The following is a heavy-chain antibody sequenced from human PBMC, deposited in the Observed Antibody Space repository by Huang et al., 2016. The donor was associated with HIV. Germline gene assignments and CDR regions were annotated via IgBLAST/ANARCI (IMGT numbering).Heavy chain of an antibody. Sequence: QVQLVQSGAEVKKPGASVKVSCKVSGYTLTELSIHWVRQAPGKGLEWMGGCAPEHGETRYSQNFQGRVTMTEDTSTDTAYMELHSLRPEDTAVYYCAAGYDTYYDIWGQGTMVIASS. D-gene: IGHD2-21*01. CDR2: CAPEHGET. CDR3: AAGYDTYYDI. CDR1: GYTLTELS. V-gene: IGHV1-24*01. J-gene: IGHJ3*02.